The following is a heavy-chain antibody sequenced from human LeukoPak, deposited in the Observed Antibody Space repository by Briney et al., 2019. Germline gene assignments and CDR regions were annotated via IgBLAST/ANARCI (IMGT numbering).Heavy chain of an antibody. J-gene: IGHJ4*02. D-gene: IGHD3-3*01. V-gene: IGHV4-31*03. CDR3: ARAGGFFSPFGY. CDR2: IYYSGST. CDR1: GGSISSGGFY. Sequence: SETLSLTCTVSGGSISSGGFYWSWIRQHPGKGLEWIGYIYYSGSTYYNPSLKSRVTISVDTSKNQFSLKLSSVTAADTAVYYCARAGGFFSPFGYWGQGTLVTVSS.